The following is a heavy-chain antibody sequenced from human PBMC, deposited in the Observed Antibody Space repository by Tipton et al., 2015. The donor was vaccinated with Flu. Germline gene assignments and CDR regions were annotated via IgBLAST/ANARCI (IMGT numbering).Heavy chain of an antibody. Sequence: TLSLTCTVSGGSIRSNNYNWGWLRQPPGKGLEWIGSVNYGGGTSYNPSLGSRLTISLDTPKNHFSLRLSSVTAADTAVYYCATRRDYYDSSEFDYWGQGALVTVSS. CDR3: ATRRDYYDSSEFDY. D-gene: IGHD3-22*01. CDR2: VNYGGGT. V-gene: IGHV4-39*07. J-gene: IGHJ4*02. CDR1: GGSIRSNNYN.